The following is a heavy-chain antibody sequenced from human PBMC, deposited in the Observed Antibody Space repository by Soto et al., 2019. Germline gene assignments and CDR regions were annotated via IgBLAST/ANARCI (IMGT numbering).Heavy chain of an antibody. CDR2: INAGNGNT. CDR3: ARGPNPYYFDY. Sequence: ASVKVSCKASGGTFSSYAISWVRQAPGQRLEWMGGINAGNGNTKYSQKFQGRVTITRDTSASTAYMELSSLRSEDTAVYYCARGPNPYYFDYWGQGTLVTVSS. CDR1: GGTFSSYA. J-gene: IGHJ4*02. V-gene: IGHV1-3*01.